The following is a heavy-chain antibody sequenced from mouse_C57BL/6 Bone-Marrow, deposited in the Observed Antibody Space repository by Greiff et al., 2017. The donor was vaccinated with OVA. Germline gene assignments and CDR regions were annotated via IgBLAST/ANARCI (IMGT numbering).Heavy chain of an antibody. CDR2: IYPGGGYT. D-gene: IGHD1-1*01. CDR3: ARWTNYYGSSHWYFDV. Sequence: VQLQESGAELVRPGTSVKMSCKASGYTFTNYWIGWAKQRPGHGLEWIGDIYPGGGYTNYNEKFKGKATLTADKSSSTAYMQFSSLTSEDSAIYYGARWTNYYGSSHWYFDVWGTGTTVTVSS. CDR1: GYTFTNYW. V-gene: IGHV1-63*01. J-gene: IGHJ1*03.